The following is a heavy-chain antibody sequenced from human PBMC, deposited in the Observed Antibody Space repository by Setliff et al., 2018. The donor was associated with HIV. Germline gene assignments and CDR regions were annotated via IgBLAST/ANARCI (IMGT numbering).Heavy chain of an antibody. D-gene: IGHD2-2*01. CDR2: MNPNSGNT. V-gene: IGHV1-8*02. J-gene: IGHJ4*02. Sequence: GASVKVSCKASGYTFTSYDINWVRQATGQGLEWMGWMNPNSGNTGYAQKFQGRVTMTRNTSISTAYMELSSLRSEDTAVYYCARDRPGVDCTKTSCYASFDHWGQGALVTVS. CDR3: ARDRPGVDCTKTSCYASFDH. CDR1: GYTFTSYD.